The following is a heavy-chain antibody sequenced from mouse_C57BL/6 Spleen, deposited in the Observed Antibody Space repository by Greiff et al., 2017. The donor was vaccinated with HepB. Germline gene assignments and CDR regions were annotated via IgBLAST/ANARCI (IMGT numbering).Heavy chain of an antibody. CDR3: ARSLSNSYAMDY. CDR1: GYTFTSYW. D-gene: IGHD2-5*01. Sequence: VQLQQSGAELVMPGASVKLSCKASGYTFTSYWMHWVKQRPGQGLEWIGEIDPSDSYTNYNQKFKGKSTLTVDKSSSTAYMQLSSLTSEDSAVYYCARSLSNSYAMDYWGQGTSVTVSS. V-gene: IGHV1-69*01. J-gene: IGHJ4*01. CDR2: IDPSDSYT.